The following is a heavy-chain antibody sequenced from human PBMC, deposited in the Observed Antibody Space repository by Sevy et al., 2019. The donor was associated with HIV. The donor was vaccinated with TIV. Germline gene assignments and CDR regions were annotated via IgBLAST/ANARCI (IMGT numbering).Heavy chain of an antibody. D-gene: IGHD2-2*01. CDR3: ARGNQLLAIVELEYNWFDP. J-gene: IGHJ5*02. Sequence: GESLKISCKGSGYSFTSYWISWVRQMPGKGLEWMGRIDPSDSYTNYSPSFQGHVTISADKSISTAYLQWSSLKASDTAMYYCARGNQLLAIVELEYNWFDPWGQGTLVTVSS. CDR1: GYSFTSYW. V-gene: IGHV5-10-1*01. CDR2: IDPSDSYT.